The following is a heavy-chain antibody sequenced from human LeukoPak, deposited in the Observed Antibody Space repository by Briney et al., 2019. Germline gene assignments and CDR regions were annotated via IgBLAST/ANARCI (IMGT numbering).Heavy chain of an antibody. CDR1: GFAFDEHG. CDR2: INWSGGST. Sequence: GGSLRLSCTASGFAFDEHGMSWVRQVPGKGLEWVSGINWSGGSTGYADPLRGRFTISRDNAKNALYLQMDSLRAEDTALYYCARSPITSPFYFDYWGQGTLVTASS. V-gene: IGHV3-20*04. CDR3: ARSPITSPFYFDY. J-gene: IGHJ4*02. D-gene: IGHD2-2*01.